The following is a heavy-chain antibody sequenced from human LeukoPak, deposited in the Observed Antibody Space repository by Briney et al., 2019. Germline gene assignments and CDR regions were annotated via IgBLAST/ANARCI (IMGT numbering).Heavy chain of an antibody. Sequence: GGSLRLSCAASGFTFSGSPILWVRQASGKGLEWVGRIRSKADNYATAYAASVQRRCTISRDDSKNTAYLQLNSLKTEDTAVYYCTQSNYWGQGALVTVSS. J-gene: IGHJ4*02. CDR1: GFTFSGSP. CDR3: TQSNY. V-gene: IGHV3-73*01. CDR2: IRSKADNYAT.